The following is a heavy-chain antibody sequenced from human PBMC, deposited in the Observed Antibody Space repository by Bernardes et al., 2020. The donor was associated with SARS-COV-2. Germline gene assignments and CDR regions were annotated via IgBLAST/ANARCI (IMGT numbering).Heavy chain of an antibody. Sequence: SATLSLTCTVSGDSVRGGNYYWTWIRQPPGKGLEWIGYIYSSGSTNYNPSLKSRVTISEDMSKNQFFLKLTSVSAADTAMYFCARGTYSGYEDDLDYWGPGNPVNVSS. CDR3: ARGTYSGYEDDLDY. V-gene: IGHV4-61*01. D-gene: IGHD5-12*01. CDR2: IYSSGST. CDR1: GDSVRGGNYY. J-gene: IGHJ4*02.